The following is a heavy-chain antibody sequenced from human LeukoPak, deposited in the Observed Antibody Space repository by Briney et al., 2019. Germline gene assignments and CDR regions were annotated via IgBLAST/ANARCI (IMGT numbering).Heavy chain of an antibody. CDR2: IYTSGST. CDR3: ARVESPRRFYSGYDWNWFDP. V-gene: IGHV4-61*05. D-gene: IGHD5-12*01. J-gene: IGHJ5*02. CDR1: GGSISSSSYY. Sequence: SETLSLTCTVSGGSISSSSYYWGWIRQPPGKGLEWIGRIYTSGSTNYNPSLKSRVTMSVDTSKNQFSLKLSSVTAADTAVYYCARVESPRRFYSGYDWNWFDPWGQGTLVTVSS.